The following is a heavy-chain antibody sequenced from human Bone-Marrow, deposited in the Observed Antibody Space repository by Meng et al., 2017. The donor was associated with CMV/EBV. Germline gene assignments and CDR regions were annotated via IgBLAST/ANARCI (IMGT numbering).Heavy chain of an antibody. V-gene: IGHV3-33*01. J-gene: IGHJ4*02. Sequence: GGSLRLSCAASGFIFSSHGMHWVRQAPGKGLEWVAVIWYDGRNKNYADSVKGRFTISRDNSKNTLYLQMNSLRAEDTAVYYCAREWGLRQQLGYFGYWGQGTLVTVSS. CDR2: IWYDGRNK. CDR1: GFIFSSHG. CDR3: AREWGLRQQLGYFGY. D-gene: IGHD6-13*01.